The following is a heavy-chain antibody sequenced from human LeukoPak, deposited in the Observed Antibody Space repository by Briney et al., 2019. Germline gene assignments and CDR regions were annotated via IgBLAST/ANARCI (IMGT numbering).Heavy chain of an antibody. D-gene: IGHD3-22*01. Sequence: GGSLRLSCAASGFTFSNAWMSWVRQAPGKGLEWVGRIKSKTDGGTTDYAAPVKGRFTISRDDSKNTLYLQMNSLKTEDTAVYYCTTDAYYYDSSGYPTGYFDYWGQGTLVTVSS. CDR2: IKSKTDGGTT. CDR3: TTDAYYYDSSGYPTGYFDY. V-gene: IGHV3-15*01. J-gene: IGHJ4*02. CDR1: GFTFSNAW.